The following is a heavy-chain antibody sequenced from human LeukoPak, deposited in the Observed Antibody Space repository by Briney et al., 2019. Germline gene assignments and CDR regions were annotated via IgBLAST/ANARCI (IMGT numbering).Heavy chain of an antibody. D-gene: IGHD3-16*02. CDR3: ARGSYDYVWGSYRTNWFDS. CDR2: IYYSWST. CDR1: GGSISSGDYY. J-gene: IGHJ5*01. V-gene: IGHV4-30-4*01. Sequence: PSETLSLTCTVSGGSISSGDYYWSWIRQPPGKGLEWIGYIYYSWSTYYNPSLKSRVTISVDTSKNQFSLKLSSVTAADTAVYYCARGSYDYVWGSYRTNWFDSWGQGTLVTVSS.